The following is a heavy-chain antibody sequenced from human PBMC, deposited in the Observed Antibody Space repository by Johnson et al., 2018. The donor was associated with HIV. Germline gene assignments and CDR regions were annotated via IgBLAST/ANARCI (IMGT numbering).Heavy chain of an antibody. J-gene: IGHJ3*02. CDR1: GFTFDDYG. CDR3: ARGIMITFGGVIPNDAFDI. V-gene: IGHV3-20*04. D-gene: IGHD3-16*02. Sequence: VQLVESGGGVVRPGGSLRLSCAASGFTFDDYGMSWVRQAPGKGLEWVSGINWNGGSTGYADSVKGRFTISRDNAKNSLYLQMNSLRAEDTALYYCARGIMITFGGVIPNDAFDIWGQGTMVTVSS. CDR2: INWNGGST.